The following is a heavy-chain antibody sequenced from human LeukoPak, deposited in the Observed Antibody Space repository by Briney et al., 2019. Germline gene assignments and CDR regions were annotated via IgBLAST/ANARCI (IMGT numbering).Heavy chain of an antibody. CDR2: IKQDGSEK. V-gene: IGHV3-7*01. CDR3: ARPNRSGWYSDAFDI. D-gene: IGHD6-19*01. CDR1: GFTFSSYW. Sequence: PGGSLRLSCAASGFTFSSYWMSWVRQAPGKGLEWVANIKQDGSEKYYVGSVKGRFTISRDNAKNSRYLRIRNLRAEEAALSYCARPNRSGWYSDAFDIWGQGTMVTVSS. J-gene: IGHJ3*02.